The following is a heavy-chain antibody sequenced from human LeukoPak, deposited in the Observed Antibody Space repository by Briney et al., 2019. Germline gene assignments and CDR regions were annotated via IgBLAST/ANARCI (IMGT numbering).Heavy chain of an antibody. CDR1: GGSISGSSYY. D-gene: IGHD4-17*01. V-gene: IGHV4-31*03. CDR3: ARESDYGDLYYFDY. CDR2: IYYSGGT. J-gene: IGHJ4*02. Sequence: PSETLSLTCTVSGGSISGSSYYWSWIRQHPGKGLEWIGYIYYSGGTYYNPSLKSRVTISVDTSKDQFSLKLSSVTAADTAVYYCARESDYGDLYYFDYWGQGTLVTVSS.